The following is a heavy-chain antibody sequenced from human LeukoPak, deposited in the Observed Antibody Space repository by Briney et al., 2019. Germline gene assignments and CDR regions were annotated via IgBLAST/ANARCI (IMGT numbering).Heavy chain of an antibody. Sequence: VSVKVSCKASGYTFTSYGISWVRQAPGQGLEWMGWISAYNGNTNYAQKLQGRVTMTTDTSTSTAYMELRSLRSDDTAVYYCARGSITMVRGRRRPTPFDPWGQGTLVTVSS. CDR1: GYTFTSYG. CDR3: ARGSITMVRGRRRPTPFDP. CDR2: ISAYNGNT. D-gene: IGHD3-10*01. V-gene: IGHV1-18*04. J-gene: IGHJ5*02.